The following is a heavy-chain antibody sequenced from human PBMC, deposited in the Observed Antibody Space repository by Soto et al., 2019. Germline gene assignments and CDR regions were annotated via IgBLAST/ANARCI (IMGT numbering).Heavy chain of an antibody. J-gene: IGHJ5*02. CDR1: GGTFSSYA. CDR2: IIPIFGTA. V-gene: IGHV1-69*01. CDR3: ARDGSGSYYRIPNWFDP. D-gene: IGHD1-26*01. Sequence: QVQLVQSGAEVKKPGSSVKVSCKASGGTFSSYAISWVRQAPGQGLEWMGGIIPIFGTAKYAQKFQGRVTITADESTSTAYMELSSLRSEDTAVYYCARDGSGSYYRIPNWFDPWGQGTLVTVSS.